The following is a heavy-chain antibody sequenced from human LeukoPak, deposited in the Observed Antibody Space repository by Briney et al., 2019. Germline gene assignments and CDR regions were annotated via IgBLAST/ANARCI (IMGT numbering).Heavy chain of an antibody. CDR2: IYYSGST. J-gene: IGHJ6*03. D-gene: IGHD6-13*01. CDR3: ARASPDMAAGIFGRYYYMDV. V-gene: IGHV4-39*07. Sequence: SETLSLTCTVSGGSISSSSYNWGWIRQPPGKGLEWIGSIYYSGSTYYNPSLKSRVTISVDTSKNQFSLKLSSVTAADTAVYYCARASPDMAAGIFGRYYYMDVWGKGTTVTISS. CDR1: GGSISSSSYN.